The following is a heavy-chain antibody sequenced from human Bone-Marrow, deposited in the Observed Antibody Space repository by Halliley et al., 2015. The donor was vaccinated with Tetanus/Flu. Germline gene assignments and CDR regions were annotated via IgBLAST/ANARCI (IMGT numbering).Heavy chain of an antibody. CDR2: IFYDGRT. D-gene: IGHD3-16*01. CDR3: ARNFWPYDYVWGTFGP. V-gene: IGHV4-28*01. J-gene: IGHJ4*02. Sequence: YIFYDGRTAYTPSLKSRVSMSVDTSKNQFSLKLASVTAADTAVYFCARNFWPYDYVWGTFGPWGQGTLVSVSS.